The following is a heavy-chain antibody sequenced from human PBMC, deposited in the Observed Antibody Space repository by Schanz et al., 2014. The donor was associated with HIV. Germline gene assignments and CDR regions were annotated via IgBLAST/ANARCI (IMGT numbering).Heavy chain of an antibody. CDR2: IIPTFDTA. V-gene: IGHV1-69*14. D-gene: IGHD3-16*01. Sequence: QVQLVQSGAEVTKPGSSVKVSCKASGGTFSDFAVHWVRQAPGQGLEWMGGIIPTFDTANYAQKFQDRVAITEDKSKTTAYMTLSGLASEDTAVYYCATWREGGPVHFGMDVWGQGTRVTVSS. CDR1: GGTFSDFA. CDR3: ATWREGGPVHFGMDV. J-gene: IGHJ6*02.